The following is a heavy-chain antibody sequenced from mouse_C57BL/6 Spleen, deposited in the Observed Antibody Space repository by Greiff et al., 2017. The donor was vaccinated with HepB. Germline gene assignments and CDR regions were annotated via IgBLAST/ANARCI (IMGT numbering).Heavy chain of an antibody. D-gene: IGHD2-4*01. V-gene: IGHV1-5*01. J-gene: IGHJ3*01. CDR3: TRPLYDYDRGAWFAY. CDR2: IYPGNSDT. Sequence: EAQLQQSGTVLARPGASVKMSCKTSGYTFTSYWMHWVKQRPGQGLEWIGAIYPGNSDTSYNQKFKGKAKLTAVTSASTAYMELSSLTNEDSAVYYCTRPLYDYDRGAWFAYWGQGTLVTVSA. CDR1: GYTFTSYW.